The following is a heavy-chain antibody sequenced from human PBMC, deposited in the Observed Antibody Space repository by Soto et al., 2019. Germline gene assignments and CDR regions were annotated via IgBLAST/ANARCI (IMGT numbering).Heavy chain of an antibody. J-gene: IGHJ4*02. D-gene: IGHD4-4*01. CDR3: AKDTETTVTAVGFDY. CDR1: GFTFDDYA. CDR2: ISWNSGSI. V-gene: IGHV3-9*01. Sequence: GGSLRLSCAASGFTFDDYAMHWVRQAPGKGLEWVSGISWNSGSIGYADSVKGRFTISRDNAKNSLYLQMNSLRAEDTALHYCAKDTETTVTAVGFDYWGQGTLVTVSS.